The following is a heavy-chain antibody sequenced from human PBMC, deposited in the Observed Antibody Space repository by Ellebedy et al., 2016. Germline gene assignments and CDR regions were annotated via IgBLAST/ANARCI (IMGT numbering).Heavy chain of an antibody. V-gene: IGHV3-23*01. CDR1: RFTFSSYA. J-gene: IGHJ6*02. D-gene: IGHD2-2*01. CDR3: ARVGAIVVVPAAMRYYYYGMDV. CDR2: ISGSGGST. Sequence: GESLKISXTASRFTFSSYAMSWVRQAPGKGLEWVSAISGSGGSTYYADSVKGRFTISRDNSKNTLYLQMNSLRAEDTAVYYCARVGAIVVVPAAMRYYYYGMDVWGQGTTVTVSS.